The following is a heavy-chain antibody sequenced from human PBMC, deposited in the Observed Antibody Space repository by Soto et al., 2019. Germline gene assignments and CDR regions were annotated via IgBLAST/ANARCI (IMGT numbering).Heavy chain of an antibody. V-gene: IGHV3-30*18. CDR2: ITYDGGSI. CDR1: GFIFSNYG. D-gene: IGHD3-10*01. CDR3: AKDIRGIILVEGYGMDV. Sequence: GGSLRLSCAASGFIFSNYGMHWVRQAPGKGLEWVAVITYDGGSIGYADSVKGRFTISRDNAKNSLYLQMNSLRAEDTALYYCAKDIRGIILVEGYGMDVWGQGTTVTVSS. J-gene: IGHJ6*02.